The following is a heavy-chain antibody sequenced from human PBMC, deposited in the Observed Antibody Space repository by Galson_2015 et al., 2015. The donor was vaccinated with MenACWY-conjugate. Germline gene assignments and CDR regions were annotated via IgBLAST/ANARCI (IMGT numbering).Heavy chain of an antibody. CDR1: GFTFSTYS. CDR3: ARVPGYSYGYYDC. Sequence: SLRLSCAASGFTFSTYSMNWVRQAPGKGLEWVSYISSSSSTICYADSVKGRFTISRDNAKNSLYLQMNTLRDEDTAVYYCARVPGYSYGYYDCWGQGTLVTVSS. D-gene: IGHD5-18*01. J-gene: IGHJ4*02. V-gene: IGHV3-48*02. CDR2: ISSSSSTI.